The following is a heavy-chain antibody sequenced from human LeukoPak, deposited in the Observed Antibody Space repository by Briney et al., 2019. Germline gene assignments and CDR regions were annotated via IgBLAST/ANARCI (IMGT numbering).Heavy chain of an antibody. CDR2: IYTSGST. D-gene: IGHD6-13*01. V-gene: IGHV4-61*02. Sequence: SQTLSLTCTVSGGSISSGSYYWSWIRQPAGKGLEWIGRIYTSGSTNYNPSLKSRVTISVDTSKNQFSLKLSSVTAADTAVYYCARDWPIAATQGGYFDLWGRGTLVTVSS. CDR3: ARDWPIAATQGGYFDL. CDR1: GGSISSGSYY. J-gene: IGHJ2*01.